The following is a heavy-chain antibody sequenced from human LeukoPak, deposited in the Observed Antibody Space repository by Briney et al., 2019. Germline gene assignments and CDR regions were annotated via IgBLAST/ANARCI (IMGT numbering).Heavy chain of an antibody. CDR3: ARDCNYGDYYYGMDV. J-gene: IGHJ6*04. CDR1: GGSVSSGSYY. CDR2: IYYSGST. Sequence: PSETLSLTCTVSGGSVSSGSYYWSWIRQPPGKGLEWIGYIYYSGSTNYNPSLKSRVTISVDTSKNQFSLKLSSVTAADTAVYYCARDCNYGDYYYGMDVWGKGTTVTVSS. D-gene: IGHD4-17*01. V-gene: IGHV4-61*01.